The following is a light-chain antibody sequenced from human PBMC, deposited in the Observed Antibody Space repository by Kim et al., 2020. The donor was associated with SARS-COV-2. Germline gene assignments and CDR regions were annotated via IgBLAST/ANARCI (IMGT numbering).Light chain of an antibody. CDR1: KLGDKY. J-gene: IGLJ2*01. CDR2: QDS. CDR3: QAWDSSTVV. Sequence: SVSAGQKARITCSGDKLGDKYACWYKQTPGQSPVLVIYQDSKRPSGIPERFAGSNSGNTATLTISGTQAMDEADYYCQAWDSSTVVFGGGTQLTVL. V-gene: IGLV3-1*01.